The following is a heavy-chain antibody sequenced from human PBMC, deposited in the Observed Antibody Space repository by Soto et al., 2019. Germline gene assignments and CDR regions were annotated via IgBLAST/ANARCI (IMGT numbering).Heavy chain of an antibody. Sequence: ASVKVSFKASGYTFTSYGISWVRQAPGQGLEWMGWISAYNGNTNYAQKLQGRVTMTTDTSTSTAYMELRSLRSDDTAVYYCARAPTPRSPSDYWGQGTLVTVSS. V-gene: IGHV1-18*01. J-gene: IGHJ4*02. D-gene: IGHD1-26*01. CDR1: GYTFTSYG. CDR3: ARAPTPRSPSDY. CDR2: ISAYNGNT.